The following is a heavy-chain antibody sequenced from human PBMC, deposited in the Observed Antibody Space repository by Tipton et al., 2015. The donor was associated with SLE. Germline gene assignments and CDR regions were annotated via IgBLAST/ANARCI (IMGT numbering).Heavy chain of an antibody. V-gene: IGHV4-34*01. CDR3: ARNGVAVAGTGWYFDL. D-gene: IGHD6-19*01. CDR2: INHSGST. Sequence: TLSLTCAVYGGSFSGYYWSWIRQPPGKGLEWIGEINHSGSTYYNPSLKSRVTISVDTSKNQFSLKLSSVTAADTAVYYCARNGVAVAGTGWYFDLWGRGTLVTVSS. J-gene: IGHJ2*01. CDR1: GGSFSGYY.